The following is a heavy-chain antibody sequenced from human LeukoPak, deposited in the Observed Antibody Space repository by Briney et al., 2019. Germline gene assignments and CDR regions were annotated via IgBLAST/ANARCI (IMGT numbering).Heavy chain of an antibody. CDR2: IYYSGST. D-gene: IGHD6-19*01. CDR3: ARDSTPYSTGWYRDAFHI. CDR1: GGSISSYY. Sequence: SETLSLTCTVSGGSISSYYWSWIRQPPGKGLEWIGYIYYSGSTNYNPSLKSRVTISVDTSKNQFSLKLSSVTAADTAVYYCARDSTPYSTGWYRDAFHIWVQGTMVTVSS. V-gene: IGHV4-59*01. J-gene: IGHJ3*02.